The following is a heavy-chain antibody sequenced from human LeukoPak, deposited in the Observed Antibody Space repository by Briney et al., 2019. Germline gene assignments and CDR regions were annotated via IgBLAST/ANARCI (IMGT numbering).Heavy chain of an antibody. CDR3: AKGATGLRIVGDD. J-gene: IGHJ4*02. D-gene: IGHD2-15*01. CDR2: ITGSGNDA. CDR1: GVNFSNYA. V-gene: IGHV3-23*01. Sequence: GGSLRLSCAASGVNFSNYAMTWVRQAPGKGLEWVSTITGSGNDAYYADSVKGRFTISRDNSKNMLYLQMNSLRAEDTAVYYCAKGATGLRIVGDDWGQGTLVTVSS.